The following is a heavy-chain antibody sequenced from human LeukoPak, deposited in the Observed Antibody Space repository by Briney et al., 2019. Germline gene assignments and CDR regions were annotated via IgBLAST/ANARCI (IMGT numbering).Heavy chain of an antibody. CDR1: GGSLSGSY. V-gene: IGHV4-34*01. CDR2: INHSGSA. J-gene: IGHJ4*02. CDR3: ARARRDSGFYKVDY. Sequence: SETLSLTCAVYGGSLSGSYWSWIRQPPGKGLEWIGEINHSGSANYNPSLKSRVTLSIDKSKNQFSLNLNSVTAADAAVYYCARARRDSGFYKVDYWGQGTLVTVSS. D-gene: IGHD3-3*01.